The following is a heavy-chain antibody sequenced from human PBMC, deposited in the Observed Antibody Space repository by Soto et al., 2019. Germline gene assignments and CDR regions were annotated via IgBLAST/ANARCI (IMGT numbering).Heavy chain of an antibody. CDR3: ARRWGAAVDY. J-gene: IGHJ4*02. CDR1: GGSFSGYY. CDR2: INHRGST. V-gene: IGHV4-34*01. D-gene: IGHD1-26*01. Sequence: SETLSLTCAVYGGSFSGYYWSWIRQPPGKGLEWIGEINHRGSTIYNPSLKSRVTISVDTSKNQFSLKLSSVTAADTAVYYCARRWGAAVDYWGQGTLVTVSS.